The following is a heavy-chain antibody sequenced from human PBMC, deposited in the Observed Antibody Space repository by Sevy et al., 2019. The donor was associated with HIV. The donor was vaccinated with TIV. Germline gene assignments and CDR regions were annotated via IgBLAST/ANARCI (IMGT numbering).Heavy chain of an antibody. V-gene: IGHV3-7*01. CDR3: AREMTTVFLGPSENSYYYFYMDV. Sequence: GGSLRLSCAASGFTFSSYWMSWVRQAPGKGLEWVANIKQDGSEKYYVDSVKGRFTISRDNTKNSLYLQMNSLRAEDTAVYYCAREMTTVFLGPSENSYYYFYMDVWGKGTTVTVSS. CDR1: GFTFSSYW. D-gene: IGHD4-4*01. J-gene: IGHJ6*03. CDR2: IKQDGSEK.